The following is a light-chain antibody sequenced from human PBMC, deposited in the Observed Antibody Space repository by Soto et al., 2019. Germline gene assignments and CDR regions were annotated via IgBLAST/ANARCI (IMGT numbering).Light chain of an antibody. Sequence: QSALTQPASVSGTPGQSITISCTGSNRDVVIYDFVSWYQHHPGRAPKLIVSEVSHRPSGVSNRFSGSKSGNTASLTISGLQSEDEADYYCISYTSDDGRYVFGTGTKLTVL. V-gene: IGLV2-14*01. CDR1: NRDVVIYDF. J-gene: IGLJ1*01. CDR3: ISYTSDDGRYV. CDR2: EVS.